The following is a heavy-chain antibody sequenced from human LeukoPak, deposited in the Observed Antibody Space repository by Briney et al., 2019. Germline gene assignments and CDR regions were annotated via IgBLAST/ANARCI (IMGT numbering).Heavy chain of an antibody. CDR2: IYYSGST. D-gene: IGHD3-22*01. CDR1: GVSFSSYY. CDR3: ARDRPGHYDSSGYYEHNDAFDI. V-gene: IGHV4-59*01. Sequence: SETLSLTCAVYGVSFSSYYWSWIRQPPGKGLEWIGYIYYSGSTNYNPSLKSRVTISVDTSKNQFSLKLSSVTAADTAVYYCARDRPGHYDSSGYYEHNDAFDIWGQGTMVTVSS. J-gene: IGHJ3*02.